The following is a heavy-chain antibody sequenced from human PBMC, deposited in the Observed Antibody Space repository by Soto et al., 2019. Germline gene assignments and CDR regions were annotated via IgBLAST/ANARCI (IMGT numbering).Heavy chain of an antibody. CDR1: GCTFSSYS. Sequence: EVQLVESGGGLVKPGGSLRLSCAASGCTFSSYSMNWVRQAPGKGLEWVSSISSSSSYIYYADSVKGRFTISRDNAKNSQYLQMNRLRAEDTAVYYCARVGGQLVPGFDYWGQGTLVTVSS. V-gene: IGHV3-21*01. CDR2: ISSSSSYI. CDR3: ARVGGQLVPGFDY. D-gene: IGHD6-6*01. J-gene: IGHJ4*02.